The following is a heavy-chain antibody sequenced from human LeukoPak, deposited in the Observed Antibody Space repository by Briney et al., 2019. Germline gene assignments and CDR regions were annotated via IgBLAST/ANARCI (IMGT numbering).Heavy chain of an antibody. V-gene: IGHV3-7*01. CDR1: GFTFSSYG. Sequence: GGSLRLSCAASGFTFSSYGMSWVRQAPGKGLEWVAKIDQDGSEKYYVDSVKGRFTISRDNGKNSLYLQMKSLRAEDTAVYYCARDGGVAGLFDYWGQGTLVTVSS. CDR3: ARDGGVAGLFDY. D-gene: IGHD6-19*01. J-gene: IGHJ4*02. CDR2: IDQDGSEK.